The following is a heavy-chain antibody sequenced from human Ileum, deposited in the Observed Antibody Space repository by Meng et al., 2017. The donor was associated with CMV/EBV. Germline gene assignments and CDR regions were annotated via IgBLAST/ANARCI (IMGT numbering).Heavy chain of an antibody. D-gene: IGHD6-13*01. CDR1: GFSLSTSGVG. CDR3: AHRRGIEEYFQH. V-gene: IGHV2-5*02. J-gene: IGHJ1*01. CDR2: IYWDDDK. Sequence: QITLNEADPRLVQLTQTLTLTCTCSGFSLSTSGVGVGWIRQPPGKALEWLALIYWDDDKRYSPSLKSRLTITKDTSKNQVVLTMTNMDPVDTATYYCAHRRGIEEYFQHWGQGTLVTVSS.